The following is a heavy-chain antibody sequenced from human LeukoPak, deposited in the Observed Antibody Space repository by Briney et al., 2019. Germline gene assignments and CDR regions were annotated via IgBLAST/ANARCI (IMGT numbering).Heavy chain of an antibody. CDR3: ARDPGDYGDYRLYGMDV. CDR2: INPSGGST. V-gene: IGHV1-46*01. CDR1: GYTLTSYY. J-gene: IGHJ6*02. Sequence: AASVKVSCKASGYTLTSYYMHWVRQAPGQGLEWMGIINPSGGSTSYAQKFQGRVTMTRDTSTSTVYMELSSLRSEDTAVYYCARDPGDYGDYRLYGMDVWGQGTTVTVSS. D-gene: IGHD4-17*01.